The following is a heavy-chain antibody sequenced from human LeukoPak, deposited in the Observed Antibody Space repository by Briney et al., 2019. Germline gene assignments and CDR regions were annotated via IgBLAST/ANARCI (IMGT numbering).Heavy chain of an antibody. D-gene: IGHD4-17*01. CDR2: IYYSGSS. J-gene: IGHJ5*02. V-gene: IGHV4-59*08. CDR1: GVSISSDY. Sequence: SETLSLTCTVSGVSISSDYWSWIRLPPGKGLEWLAYIYYSGSSNYNPSLKTRVTMSVDTPKNQFSLKLTSVTAADTAVYYCARRLRQNLFDPWGQGTLVTVSS. CDR3: ARRLRQNLFDP.